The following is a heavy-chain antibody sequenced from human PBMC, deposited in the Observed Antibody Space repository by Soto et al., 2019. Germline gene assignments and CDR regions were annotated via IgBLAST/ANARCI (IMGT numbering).Heavy chain of an antibody. CDR3: ARDSSSEYFQH. CDR2: IYSGGST. Sequence: GGSLRLSCAASGFTVSSNYMSWVRRAPGKGLEWVSVIYSGGSTYYADSVKGRFTISRDNSKNTLYLQMNSLRAEDTAVYYCARDSSSEYFQHWGQGTLVTVSS. J-gene: IGHJ1*01. V-gene: IGHV3-66*01. CDR1: GFTVSSNY.